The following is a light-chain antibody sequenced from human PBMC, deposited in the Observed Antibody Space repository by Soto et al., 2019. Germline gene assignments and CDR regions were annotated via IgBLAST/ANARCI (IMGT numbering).Light chain of an antibody. CDR2: GNS. Sequence: SVLTQPPSVSGAPGQRVTISCTGSSSNIGAGYDVHWYQQLPGTAPKLLIYGNSNRPSGVPDRFSGSKSGTSASLAITGLQAEDEADYYCQSYDSSLTFFGTGTKLTVL. CDR3: QSYDSSLTF. V-gene: IGLV1-40*01. CDR1: SSNIGAGYD. J-gene: IGLJ1*01.